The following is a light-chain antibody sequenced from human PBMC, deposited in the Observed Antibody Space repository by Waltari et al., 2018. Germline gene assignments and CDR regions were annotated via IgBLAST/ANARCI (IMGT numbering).Light chain of an antibody. Sequence: DIQLTQSPSLLSASVGDRVTITCRASQGINGYLVWYQQKPGKAPNLLLSATSTLQRVVPSRFSGSGAETEFPLTISSLQPEDSANYYCQQLYSYSTFGGGTKVEI. CDR1: QGINGY. CDR3: QQLYSYST. J-gene: IGKJ4*01. CDR2: ATS. V-gene: IGKV1-9*01.